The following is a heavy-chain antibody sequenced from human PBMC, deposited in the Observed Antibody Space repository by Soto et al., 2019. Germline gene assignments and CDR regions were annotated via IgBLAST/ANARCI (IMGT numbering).Heavy chain of an antibody. V-gene: IGHV4-31*03. CDR2: TPNSGST. Sequence: QVQLQESGPGLVKPSQTLSLTCTVSGGSITSSGYYWSWIRQPPGEGLEWIGFTPNSGSTSYNPSLKRGVTTTAATSSNRSSLTLKSGTGADAAVYYCARGGGSTKVDYWGQGTLVTVSP. CDR1: GGSITSSGYY. CDR3: ARGGGSTKVDY. D-gene: IGHD2-2*01. J-gene: IGHJ4*02.